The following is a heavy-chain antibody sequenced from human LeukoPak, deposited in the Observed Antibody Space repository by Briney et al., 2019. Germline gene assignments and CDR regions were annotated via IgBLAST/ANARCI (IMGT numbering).Heavy chain of an antibody. D-gene: IGHD3-16*01. CDR2: IYWDNDK. Sequence: SGPTLVNPTQTLTLTCSFSGFSLITSGVGVGWIRQSPGKALEWVAIIYWDNDKRYSPYLNNRLSITKDTSNNQVVLTMTNMDPVDTGTYFCAHIMITFGGVLRDDAFDVWGPGTVVTSLQ. J-gene: IGHJ3*01. V-gene: IGHV2-5*02. CDR3: AHIMITFGGVLRDDAFDV. CDR1: GFSLITSGVG.